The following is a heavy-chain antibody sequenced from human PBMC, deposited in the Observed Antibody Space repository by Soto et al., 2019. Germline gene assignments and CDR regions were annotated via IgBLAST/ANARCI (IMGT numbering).Heavy chain of an antibody. CDR3: ARRRLYSSLRYFDY. CDR1: GASISSNSYY. Sequence: QLRLQESGPGLVNPSETLSLTCSVSGASISSNSYYWDWIRQPPGKGLEWVGSVYYSGDTYYNPSLKSRVTISVDTSKNQFSLKLNSVTATDTSFYYCARRRLYSSLRYFDYWGQGSLVTVSS. D-gene: IGHD5-12*01. J-gene: IGHJ4*02. CDR2: VYYSGDT. V-gene: IGHV4-39*01.